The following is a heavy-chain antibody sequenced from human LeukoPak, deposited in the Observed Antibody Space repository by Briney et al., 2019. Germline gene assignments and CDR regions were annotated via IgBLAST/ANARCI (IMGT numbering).Heavy chain of an antibody. CDR2: IYSSGST. CDR3: ARRVNSNPFDY. V-gene: IGHV4-39*01. Sequence: SYPLSSTYSVGGGSIRSSSYYLGWIRQPPRKWLGWIESIYSSGSTYYDPSLKSRVTISVDTTKNQFSLELSSVAAADTAVYYCARRVNSNPFDYWGQGTLVTVSS. J-gene: IGHJ4*02. CDR1: GGSIRSSSYY. D-gene: IGHD4-11*01.